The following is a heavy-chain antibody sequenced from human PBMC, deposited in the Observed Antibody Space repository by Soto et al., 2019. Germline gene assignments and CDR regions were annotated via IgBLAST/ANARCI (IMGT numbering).Heavy chain of an antibody. Sequence: QVQLVQSGAEVKKPGSSVKVSCKASGGTFSSYTVNWVRQAPGQGLEWMGGLIPMFATAGYAQKFQGRLTITADESTNTAFMELSSLRFEDTAIYYCARDGHFDFWRDAGFAPWGQGTLVTVSS. D-gene: IGHD3-3*01. CDR2: LIPMFATA. J-gene: IGHJ5*02. CDR3: ARDGHFDFWRDAGFAP. CDR1: GGTFSSYT. V-gene: IGHV1-69*01.